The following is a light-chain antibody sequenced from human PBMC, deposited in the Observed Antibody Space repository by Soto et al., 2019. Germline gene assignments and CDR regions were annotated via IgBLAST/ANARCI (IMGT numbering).Light chain of an antibody. CDR3: SSYTGSSTLYV. J-gene: IGLJ1*01. CDR2: DVS. Sequence: QSVLTQPASVSGSPGQSIAISCTGTSSDFGGYNYVSWYQHHPGKAPKVMIYDVSNRPSGVSTRFSGSKSGNTASLTISGLQAEDEADYYCSSYTGSSTLYVFGSGTKVTVL. CDR1: SSDFGGYNY. V-gene: IGLV2-14*03.